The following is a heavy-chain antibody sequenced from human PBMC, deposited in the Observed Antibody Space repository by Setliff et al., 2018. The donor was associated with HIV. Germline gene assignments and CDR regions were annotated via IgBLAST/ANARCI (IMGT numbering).Heavy chain of an antibody. CDR3: ASGAYDSSTYYPTNFDY. CDR2: IYPGDSDT. J-gene: IGHJ4*02. Sequence: PGESLKISCQGSGDSFTSYWIGWVRQMPGKGLEWMGIIYPGDSDTRYSPSFQGQVTISADKSISTAYLQWSSLTAPDTAMYFCASGAYDSSTYYPTNFDYWGQGTLVTVSS. V-gene: IGHV5-51*01. CDR1: GDSFTSYW. D-gene: IGHD3-22*01.